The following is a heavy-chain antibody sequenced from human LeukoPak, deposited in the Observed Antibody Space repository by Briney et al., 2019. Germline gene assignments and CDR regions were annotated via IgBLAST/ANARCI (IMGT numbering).Heavy chain of an antibody. CDR3: ARAGRLRYFDWLSAFDI. Sequence: PSETLSLTCTASGGSISSSSYYWGWIRQPPGKGLEWIGSVYYSGSTTYNPSLKSRVTISVDTSKNQFSLKLSSVTAADTAVYYCARAGRLRYFDWLSAFDIWGQGTMVTVSS. V-gene: IGHV4-61*05. D-gene: IGHD3-9*01. CDR2: VYYSGST. CDR1: GGSISSSSYY. J-gene: IGHJ3*02.